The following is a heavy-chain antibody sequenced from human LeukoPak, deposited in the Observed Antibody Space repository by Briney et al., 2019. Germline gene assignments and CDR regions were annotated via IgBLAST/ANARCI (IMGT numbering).Heavy chain of an antibody. V-gene: IGHV1-2*06. Sequence: ASVKVSCKASVYTFTGYYMHWVRQAPGRGLEWMGRINPNSGGTNYAQKFQGRVTMTRDTSISTAYMELSRLRSDDTAVYYCSRDLEYSSSDYRGQGTLVTVSS. J-gene: IGHJ4*02. CDR3: SRDLEYSSSDY. CDR1: VYTFTGYY. CDR2: INPNSGGT. D-gene: IGHD6-6*01.